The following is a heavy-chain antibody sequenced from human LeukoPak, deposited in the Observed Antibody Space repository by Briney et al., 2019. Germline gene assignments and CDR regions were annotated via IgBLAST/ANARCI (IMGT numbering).Heavy chain of an antibody. CDR3: ARPYDYVWGSYRNDAFDI. V-gene: IGHV1-18*04. Sequence: ASVKVSCKASGYTFTGYYIHWVRQAPGQGLEWMGWISAYNGNTNYAQKLQGRVTMTTDTSTSTAYMELRSLRSDDTAVYYCARPYDYVWGSYRNDAFDIWGQGTMVTVSS. D-gene: IGHD3-16*02. CDR1: GYTFTGYY. CDR2: ISAYNGNT. J-gene: IGHJ3*02.